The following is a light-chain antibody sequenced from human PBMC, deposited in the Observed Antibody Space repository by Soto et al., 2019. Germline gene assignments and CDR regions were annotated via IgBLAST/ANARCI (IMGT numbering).Light chain of an antibody. V-gene: IGKV3-20*01. CDR3: QHYGSAPYS. J-gene: IGKJ2*03. CDR2: GAS. CDR1: QSVSLNY. Sequence: EVVLTQSPGTLSLSPGERATLSCRASQSVSLNYLAWYQQKPGQTPRLLIYGASSRATGIPDRFSGSGSGTDFTLTIGRLEPEDFAVYYCQHYGSAPYSFGQGTKLEIK.